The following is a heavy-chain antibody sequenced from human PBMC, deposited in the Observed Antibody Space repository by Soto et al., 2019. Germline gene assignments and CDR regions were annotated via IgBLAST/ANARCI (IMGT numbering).Heavy chain of an antibody. V-gene: IGHV3-23*01. Sequence: EVQLLESGGGLVQPGGSLRLSCAASGFTFSSYAMRWVRQAPGKGLEWVSAISGSGGSTYYADSVKGRFTISRDNSKNTLYLQMNSLRAEDTAVYYCAKFSYDSSSPDGYLDLWGRGTLVTVSS. D-gene: IGHD3-22*01. CDR1: GFTFSSYA. CDR2: ISGSGGST. J-gene: IGHJ2*01. CDR3: AKFSYDSSSPDGYLDL.